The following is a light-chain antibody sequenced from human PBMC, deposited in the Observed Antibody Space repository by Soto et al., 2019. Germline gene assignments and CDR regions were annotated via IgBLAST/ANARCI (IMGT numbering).Light chain of an antibody. J-gene: IGKJ1*01. CDR1: QSISSW. CDR3: QQYSTGYRT. Sequence: DIQMTQSPSTLSASVGDRVTLTCRASQSISSWMAWYQQKPGKAPKLLIYKASTLESGVPSRFSGSGSGTEFTLTISSLQSDDFATYFCQQYSTGYRTFGQGTKVEIK. V-gene: IGKV1-5*03. CDR2: KAS.